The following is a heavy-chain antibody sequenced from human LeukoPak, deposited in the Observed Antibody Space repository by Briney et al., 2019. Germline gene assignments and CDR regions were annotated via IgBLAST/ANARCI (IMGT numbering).Heavy chain of an antibody. Sequence: GGSLRLSCAASGFTFDDYAMHWVRQAPGKGLEWVSGISWNSGSIGYADSVKDRFTISRDNAKNSLYLQMNSLRAEDTALYYCAKAVGATRDYFDYWGQGTLVTVSS. D-gene: IGHD1-26*01. J-gene: IGHJ4*02. CDR1: GFTFDDYA. V-gene: IGHV3-9*01. CDR2: ISWNSGSI. CDR3: AKAVGATRDYFDY.